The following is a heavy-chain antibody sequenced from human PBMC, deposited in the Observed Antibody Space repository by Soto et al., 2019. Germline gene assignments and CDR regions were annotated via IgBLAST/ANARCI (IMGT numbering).Heavy chain of an antibody. J-gene: IGHJ4*02. D-gene: IGHD6-19*01. Sequence: GASVKVSCKASGYTFTGYYMHWVRQAPGQGLEWMGWINPNSGGTNYAQKFQGWVTMTRDTSISTAYMELSRLRSDDTAVYYCARSALRSSGYSSGWYVLFDYWGQGTLVTVSS. V-gene: IGHV1-2*04. CDR3: ARSALRSSGYSSGWYVLFDY. CDR2: INPNSGGT. CDR1: GYTFTGYY.